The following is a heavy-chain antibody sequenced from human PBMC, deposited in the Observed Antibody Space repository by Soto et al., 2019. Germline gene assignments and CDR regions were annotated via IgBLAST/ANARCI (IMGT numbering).Heavy chain of an antibody. CDR2: ISGSGTNT. J-gene: IGHJ3*02. V-gene: IGHV3-23*01. D-gene: IGHD3-16*01. CDR1: GFAFRTYA. Sequence: EVQLLESGGGLVQPGGSLRLSCAASGFAFRTYAMSWVRQAPGKGLECVSAISGSGTNTYYADSVKGRFTISRDNSKDTVYLQMDSLRAEDTALYYCAKDLRERLRNAFDIWGQGTMVTVSS. CDR3: AKDLRERLRNAFDI.